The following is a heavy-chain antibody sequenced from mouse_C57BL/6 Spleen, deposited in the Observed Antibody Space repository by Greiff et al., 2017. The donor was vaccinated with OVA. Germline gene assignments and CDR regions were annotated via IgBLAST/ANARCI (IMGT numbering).Heavy chain of an antibody. V-gene: IGHV1-50*01. CDR2: IDPSDSYT. D-gene: IGHD1-1*01. CDR3: ARRIYSHFDY. Sequence: QVQLQQPGAELVKPGASVKLSCKASGYTFTSYWMQWVKQRPGQGLEWIGEIDPSDSYTNYNQKFKGKATLTVDTSSSTAYMQLSSLTSEDSAVYYCARRIYSHFDYWGQGTTHTVSS. CDR1: GYTFTSYW. J-gene: IGHJ2*01.